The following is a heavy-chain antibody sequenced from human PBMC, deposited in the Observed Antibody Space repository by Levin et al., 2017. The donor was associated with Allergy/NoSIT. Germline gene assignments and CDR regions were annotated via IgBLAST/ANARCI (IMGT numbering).Heavy chain of an antibody. J-gene: IGHJ4*02. CDR1: RSTFSSYG. CDR2: ITDSGGAT. V-gene: IGHV3-23*01. CDR3: AKDSSNSWFDY. Sequence: SCAASRSTFSSYGMSWVCQAPGKGPEWVSTITDSGGATYYPDSVRGRFTISRDNSKNTLYLQMNSLRVEDTALYYCAKDSSNSWFDYWGQGTLVTVSS. D-gene: IGHD4-11*01.